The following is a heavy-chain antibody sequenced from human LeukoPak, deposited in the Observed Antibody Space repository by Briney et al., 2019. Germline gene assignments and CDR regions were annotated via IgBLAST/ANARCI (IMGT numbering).Heavy chain of an antibody. CDR3: ARGYSSGWYGY. D-gene: IGHD6-19*01. CDR1: GGSFSGYY. Sequence: SETLSLTCAVYGGSFSGYYWSWIRQPPGKGLEWIGEINHSGSTNYNPSLKSRVTISVDTSKNQFSLKLSSVTAADTAVYYCARGYSSGWYGYWGQGTLVTVSS. V-gene: IGHV4-34*01. CDR2: INHSGST. J-gene: IGHJ4*02.